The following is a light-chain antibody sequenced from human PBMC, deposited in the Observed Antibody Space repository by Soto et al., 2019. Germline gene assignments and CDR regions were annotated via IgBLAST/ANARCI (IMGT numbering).Light chain of an antibody. CDR1: QSVSTN. CDR3: QQYDNWPPFT. V-gene: IGKV3-15*01. J-gene: IGKJ3*01. Sequence: EIVMTQSPATLSVSPGDRATLSCRASQSVSTNLAWYQQTPGQAPRLLIYAASTRATGIPARFTGSGSGTEFTLTISSLQSEDFAVYYCQQYDNWPPFTFGPGTIVDI. CDR2: AAS.